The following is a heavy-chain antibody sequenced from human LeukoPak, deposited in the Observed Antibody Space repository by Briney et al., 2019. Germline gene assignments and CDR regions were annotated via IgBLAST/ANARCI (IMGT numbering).Heavy chain of an antibody. V-gene: IGHV1-69*13. Sequence: ASVKLSCKASGGTFSSYAISWVRHGPGQGLEWMGGIIPIFGTANYAQKFQGRVTITADESTSTAYMELSSLRSEDTAVYYCARDRRLYCSSTSCYGGGYYYYGMDVWGKGTTVTVSS. CDR3: ARDRRLYCSSTSCYGGGYYYYGMDV. J-gene: IGHJ6*04. CDR2: IIPIFGTA. D-gene: IGHD2-2*01. CDR1: GGTFSSYA.